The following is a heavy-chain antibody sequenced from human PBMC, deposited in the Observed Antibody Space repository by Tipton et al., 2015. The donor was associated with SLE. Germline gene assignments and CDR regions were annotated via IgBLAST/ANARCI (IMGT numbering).Heavy chain of an antibody. D-gene: IGHD1-14*01. CDR2: IRSDGSDK. CDR1: GFTFSSNA. J-gene: IGHJ6*02. Sequence: SLRLSCAASGFTFSSNAMHWVRQAPGKGLEWVAFIRSDGSDKFYADSVKGRFTISRDNSKNTQYLQMDSLRTEDTAVYYCARAGGAPPDFYYYGMDVWGQGTTVTVSS. V-gene: IGHV3-30*02. CDR3: ARAGGAPPDFYYYGMDV.